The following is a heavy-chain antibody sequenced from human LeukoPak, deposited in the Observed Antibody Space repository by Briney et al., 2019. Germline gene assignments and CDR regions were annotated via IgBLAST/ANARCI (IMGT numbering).Heavy chain of an antibody. CDR1: GFTFSSTG. D-gene: IGHD1-14*01. CDR3: ARTSNPDY. CDR2: IRYDGNNK. J-gene: IGHJ4*02. V-gene: IGHV3-30*02. Sequence: PGGSLRLSCTASGFTFSSTGMHWVRQAPGKGLEWVSYIRYDGNNKYYGDSVKGRLTVSRDNSKNTLYLQMNSLRVEDTAVYYCARTSNPDYWGQGTLVTVSS.